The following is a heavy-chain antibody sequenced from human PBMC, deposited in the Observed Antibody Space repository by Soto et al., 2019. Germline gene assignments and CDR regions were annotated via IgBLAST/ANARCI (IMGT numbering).Heavy chain of an antibody. J-gene: IGHJ6*02. Sequence: PGESLKISWNGSGYNFTSYWISWVRQMPGKGLEWMGRIDPSDSYTNYSPSFQGHVTISADKSISTAYLQWSSLKASDTAMYYCARQSERYDILRGGGMDVWDQGTTVTVSS. V-gene: IGHV5-10-1*01. D-gene: IGHD3-9*01. CDR3: ARQSERYDILRGGGMDV. CDR1: GYNFTSYW. CDR2: IDPSDSYT.